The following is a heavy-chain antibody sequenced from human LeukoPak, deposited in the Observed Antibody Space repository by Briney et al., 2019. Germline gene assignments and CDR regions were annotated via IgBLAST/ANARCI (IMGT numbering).Heavy chain of an antibody. CDR2: IYPGDSDT. Sequence: PGDSLKISCKGSGYSFSSYWIGWVRQMPGKGLEWMGIIYPGDSDTRYSPSFQGQVTISADKSISTAYLQWSSLKASDTAMYYCARPRVVGATTGAFDIWGQGTMVTVSS. CDR3: ARPRVVGATTGAFDI. D-gene: IGHD1-26*01. V-gene: IGHV5-51*01. J-gene: IGHJ3*02. CDR1: GYSFSSYW.